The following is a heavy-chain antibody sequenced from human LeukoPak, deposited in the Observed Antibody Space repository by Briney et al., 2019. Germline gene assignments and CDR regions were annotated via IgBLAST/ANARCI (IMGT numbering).Heavy chain of an antibody. CDR3: ARDVTTYYDILTGYYGMDV. D-gene: IGHD3-9*01. CDR2: ISAYNGNT. CDR1: GYTFTSYG. V-gene: IGHV1-18*01. J-gene: IGHJ6*02. Sequence: ASVKVSCKASGYTFTSYGISWVRQAPGQGLEWMGWISAYNGNTNYAQKLQGRVTMTTDTSTSTAYMELRSLRSDDTAVYYCARDVTTYYDILTGYYGMDVWGQGTTVTVSS.